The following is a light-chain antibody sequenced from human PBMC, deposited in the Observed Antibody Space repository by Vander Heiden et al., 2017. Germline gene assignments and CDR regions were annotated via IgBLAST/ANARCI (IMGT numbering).Light chain of an antibody. V-gene: IGLV1-44*01. CDR3: ATWDDSLNAWV. CDR2: SDN. Sequence: QSVLTQPPPASGTPGQRVTISCSGSTSNIGSNTVNWYQQLPGTAPKLLIFSDNPRPSGVPDRFSGSKSGTSASLAISGLQSDDEADYYCATWDDSLNAWVFGGGTKLTVL. CDR1: TSNIGSNT. J-gene: IGLJ3*02.